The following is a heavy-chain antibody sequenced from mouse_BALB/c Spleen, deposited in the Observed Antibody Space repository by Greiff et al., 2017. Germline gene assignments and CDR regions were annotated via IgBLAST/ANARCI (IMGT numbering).Heavy chain of an antibody. J-gene: IGHJ3*01. D-gene: IGHD2-14*01. CDR2: IWSGGST. Sequence: QVQLQQSGPGLVQPSQSLSITCTVSGFSLTSYGVHWVRQSPGKGLEWLGVIWSGGSTDYNAAFISRLSISKDNSKSQVFFKMNSLQANDTAIYYWASPSPYRYDVSWLAYWGQGTLVTVSA. V-gene: IGHV2-2*02. CDR3: ASPSPYRYDVSWLAY. CDR1: GFSLTSYG.